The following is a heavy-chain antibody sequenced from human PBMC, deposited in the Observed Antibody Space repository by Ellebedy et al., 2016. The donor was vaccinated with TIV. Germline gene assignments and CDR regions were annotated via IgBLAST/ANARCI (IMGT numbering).Heavy chain of an antibody. CDR2: ISSSSSYT. CDR1: GFTFSDYY. CDR3: AREEDTAMAGPDY. V-gene: IGHV3-11*05. D-gene: IGHD5-18*01. Sequence: GESLKISXAASGFTFSDYYMSWIRQAPGKGLEWVSYISSSSSYTNYADSVKGRFTISRDNAKNSLYLQMSSLRAEDTAVYYCAREEDTAMAGPDYWGQGTLVTVSS. J-gene: IGHJ4*02.